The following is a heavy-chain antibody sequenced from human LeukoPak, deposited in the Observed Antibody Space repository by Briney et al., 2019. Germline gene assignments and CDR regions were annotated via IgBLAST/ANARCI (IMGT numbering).Heavy chain of an antibody. CDR1: GFTFSSYS. D-gene: IGHD4-17*01. Sequence: GGSLRLSCAASGFTFSSYSMNWVRQAPGKGREGVSYISNSGSTIYYADSVRGRITISRDNAKNSLYLEMNSLRDEDTAVYYCAREHPNTVTTFDYWGQGTLVTVSS. V-gene: IGHV3-48*02. J-gene: IGHJ4*02. CDR3: AREHPNTVTTFDY. CDR2: ISNSGSTI.